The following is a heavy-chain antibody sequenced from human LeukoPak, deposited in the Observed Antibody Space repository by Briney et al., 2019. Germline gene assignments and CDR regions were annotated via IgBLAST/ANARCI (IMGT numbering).Heavy chain of an antibody. Sequence: GRSLRLSCAASGFTFDDYAMHWVRQAPGXGLEWVSGISWNSGSIGYADSVKGRFTISRDNAKNSLYLQMNSLRAEDTALYYCAKDSSSGWNWFDPWGQGTLVTVSS. CDR3: AKDSSSGWNWFDP. CDR1: GFTFDDYA. J-gene: IGHJ5*02. V-gene: IGHV3-9*01. D-gene: IGHD6-19*01. CDR2: ISWNSGSI.